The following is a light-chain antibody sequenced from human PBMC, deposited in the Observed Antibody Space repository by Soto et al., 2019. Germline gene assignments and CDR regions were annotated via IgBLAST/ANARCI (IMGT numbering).Light chain of an antibody. J-gene: IGLJ1*01. V-gene: IGLV1-51*01. CDR3: CSYAGNPYV. CDR1: SSNIGGNS. Sequence: QSVMTQPPSVSAAPGQKVTISCSGSSSNIGGNSVSWYQQLPGTAPKLLIYDDNKRPSGIPDRFSGSKSGITASLTISGLQAEDEADYYCCSYAGNPYVFGTGTKVTVL. CDR2: DDN.